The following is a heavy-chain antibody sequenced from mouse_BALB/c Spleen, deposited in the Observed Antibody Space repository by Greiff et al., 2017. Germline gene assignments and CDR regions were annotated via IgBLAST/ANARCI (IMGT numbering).Heavy chain of an antibody. CDR3: GRSLYYYGSSYAMDY. D-gene: IGHD1-1*01. J-gene: IGHJ4*01. CDR1: GYSFTGYF. CDR2: INPYNGDT. Sequence: EVKLQESGPELVKPGASVKISCKASGYSFTGYFMNWVKQSHGKSLEWIGRINPYNGDTFYNQKFKGKATLTVDKSSSTAHMELLSLTSEDSAVYYCGRSLYYYGSSYAMDYWGQGTSVTVSS. V-gene: IGHV1-37*01.